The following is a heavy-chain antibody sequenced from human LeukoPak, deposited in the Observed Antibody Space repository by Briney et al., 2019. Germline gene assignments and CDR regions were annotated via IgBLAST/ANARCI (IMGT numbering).Heavy chain of an antibody. V-gene: IGHV3-43*02. CDR2: ITGDGGRT. CDR1: GFSFDDYA. CDR3: AKATSDGLSCGTYYYDGSGRDS. J-gene: IGHJ5*01. D-gene: IGHD3-22*01. Sequence: PGGSLRLSCAASGFSFDDYAMHWVRQAPGKGLEWVSLITGDGGRTYYGDSVKGRFTISRDNSKNYLYLQMNSLRTEDTAFYYCAKATSDGLSCGTYYYDGSGRDSWGQGTLVTVSS.